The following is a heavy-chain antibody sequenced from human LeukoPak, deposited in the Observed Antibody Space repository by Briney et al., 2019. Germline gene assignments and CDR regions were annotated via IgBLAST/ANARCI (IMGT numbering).Heavy chain of an antibody. CDR3: AQTYYYDSSGYYPLDY. J-gene: IGHJ4*02. CDR2: IIPIFGTA. CDR1: GGTFSSYA. Sequence: VASVKVSCKASGGTFSSYAISWVRQAPGQGLEWMGRIIPIFGTANYAQEFQGRVTITTDESTSTAYMELSSLRSEDTAVYYCAQTYYYDSSGYYPLDYWGQGTLVTVSS. V-gene: IGHV1-69*05. D-gene: IGHD3-22*01.